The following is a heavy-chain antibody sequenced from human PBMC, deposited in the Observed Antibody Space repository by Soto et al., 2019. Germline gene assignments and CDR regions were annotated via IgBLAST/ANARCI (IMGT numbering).Heavy chain of an antibody. CDR3: ARHHCTSTRCYAHFDY. CDR2: IYYSGST. Sequence: SETLSLTCTVSGGSINSYYWSWIRQSPGKGLEWIGYIYYSGSTNYNPSLKSRVTISVDTSKNQFSLKLSSVTAADTALYYCARHHCTSTRCYAHFDYWGQGTLVTVSS. J-gene: IGHJ4*02. CDR1: GGSINSYY. D-gene: IGHD2-2*01. V-gene: IGHV4-59*08.